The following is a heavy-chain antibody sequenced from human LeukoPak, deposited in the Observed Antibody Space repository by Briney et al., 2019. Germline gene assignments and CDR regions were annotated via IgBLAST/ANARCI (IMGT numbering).Heavy chain of an antibody. CDR2: IRYEGSNK. J-gene: IGHJ4*02. Sequence: GGSLRLSCAPSRLTFSSYGMHWVRQAPGKGREWGAFIRYEGSNKYYADSVKGRFTIPRHNSKNTLYLQINSLRAEDTAVYYCAKDPQTGYCSSTSCYTPIDDYWRQGTLVTVSS. CDR1: RLTFSSYG. V-gene: IGHV3-30*02. D-gene: IGHD2-2*01. CDR3: AKDPQTGYCSSTSCYTPIDDY.